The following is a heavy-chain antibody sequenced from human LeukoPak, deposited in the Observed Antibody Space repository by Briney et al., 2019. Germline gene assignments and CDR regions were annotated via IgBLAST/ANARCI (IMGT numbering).Heavy chain of an antibody. J-gene: IGHJ3*02. Sequence: SETLSLTCTVSGGAISGYYWSWIRQPPGKGLEWIGYIFYSGTTNYNPSLKSRVTISVDTSKKRFSLKLSSVTAADTAVYYCATLQFPYYYDSSGYGWDAFDIWGQGTMVTVSS. CDR2: IFYSGTT. CDR1: GGAISGYY. CDR3: ATLQFPYYYDSSGYGWDAFDI. D-gene: IGHD3-22*01. V-gene: IGHV4-59*08.